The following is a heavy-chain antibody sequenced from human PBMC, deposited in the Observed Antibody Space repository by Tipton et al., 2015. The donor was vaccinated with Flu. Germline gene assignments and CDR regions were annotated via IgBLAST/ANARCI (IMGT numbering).Heavy chain of an antibody. J-gene: IGHJ3*02. Sequence: TLSLTCTVSGGSISSYYWSWIRQPAGKGLEWIGRIYTSGSTNYNPSLKSRVTMSVDTSKNQFSLKLGSVTAADTAVYYCARVVPRAGDAFDIWGQGTMVAVSS. CDR1: GGSISSYY. CDR2: IYTSGST. V-gene: IGHV4-4*07. D-gene: IGHD6-6*01. CDR3: ARVVPRAGDAFDI.